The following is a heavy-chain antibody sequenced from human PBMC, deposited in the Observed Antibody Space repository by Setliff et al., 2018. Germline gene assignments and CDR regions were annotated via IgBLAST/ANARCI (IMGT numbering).Heavy chain of an antibody. CDR1: GASISNYY. D-gene: IGHD2-2*01. Sequence: SETLSLTCSVSGASISNYYWSWIRHPPGKGLEWIGYIYSSGSTNYNPSLKSRVAISRDTSTNQLYLELRSVTAADTAVYYCAREPTRTGCFYYLDVWGEGTTVTVSS. V-gene: IGHV4-4*08. CDR3: AREPTRTGCFYYLDV. CDR2: IYSSGST. J-gene: IGHJ6*03.